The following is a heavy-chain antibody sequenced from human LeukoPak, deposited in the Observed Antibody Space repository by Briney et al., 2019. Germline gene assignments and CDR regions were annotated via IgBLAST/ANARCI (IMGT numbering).Heavy chain of an antibody. CDR1: GGSISSYY. J-gene: IGHJ4*02. V-gene: IGHV4-59*08. CDR3: ARQGGAGAPASDY. CDR2: IYYSGST. Sequence: PSETLSLTCTVSGGSISSYYWSWIRQPPRKGLEWIGYIYYSGSTNYNPSLKSRVTISVDTSKNQFSLKLSSVTAADTAVYYCARQGGAGAPASDYWGQGTLVTVSS. D-gene: IGHD1-26*01.